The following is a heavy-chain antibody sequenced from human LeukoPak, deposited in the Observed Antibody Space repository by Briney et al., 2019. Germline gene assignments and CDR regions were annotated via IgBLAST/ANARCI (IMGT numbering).Heavy chain of an antibody. CDR1: GFTFTYYT. J-gene: IGHJ4*02. CDR2: ISSDGTSK. V-gene: IGHV3-30-3*01. Sequence: GGSLRLSCAASGFTFTYYTLDWVRQAPGKGLEWVALISSDGTSKYYADSVRGRFTISRDNSKNTQYLEMNSLKTEDTAVYYCATYYDSSGVDQAAFDYWGQGTLVTVSS. CDR3: ATYYDSSGVDQAAFDY. D-gene: IGHD3-22*01.